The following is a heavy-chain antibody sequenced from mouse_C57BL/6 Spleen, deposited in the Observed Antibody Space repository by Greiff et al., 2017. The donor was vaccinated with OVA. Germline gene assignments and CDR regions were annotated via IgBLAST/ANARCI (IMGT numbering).Heavy chain of an antibody. CDR2: IHPNSGST. J-gene: IGHJ4*01. CDR3: ATTVVEGYYAMDY. CDR1: GYTFTSYW. Sequence: QVQLQQPGAELVKPGASVKLSCKASGYTFTSYWMHWVKQRPGQGLEWIGMIHPNSGSTNYNEKFKSKATLTVDKSSSTAYMQLSSLTSEDSAVYYCATTVVEGYYAMDYWGQGTSVTVSS. D-gene: IGHD1-1*01. V-gene: IGHV1-64*01.